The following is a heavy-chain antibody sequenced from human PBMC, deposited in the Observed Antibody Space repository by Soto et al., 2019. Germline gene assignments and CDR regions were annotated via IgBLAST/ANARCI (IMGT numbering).Heavy chain of an antibody. Sequence: ASVKVSCKASGYTFTGYYMHWVRQAPGQGLEWMGWINPNSGGTNYAQKFQGWVTMTRDTSISTAYMELSRLRSDDTAVYYCARDPGAPKTGTSYYYYGMDVWGQGTTVTVSS. CDR1: GYTFTGYY. CDR2: INPNSGGT. J-gene: IGHJ6*02. D-gene: IGHD1-7*01. V-gene: IGHV1-2*04. CDR3: ARDPGAPKTGTSYYYYGMDV.